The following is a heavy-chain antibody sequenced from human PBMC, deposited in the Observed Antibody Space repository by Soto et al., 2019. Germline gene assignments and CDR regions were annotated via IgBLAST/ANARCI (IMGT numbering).Heavy chain of an antibody. Sequence: QITLKESGPTLVKPTQTLTLTCTFSGFSLPTDRVGVGWIRQPPGKALEWLAVIFWDDSKTYRPSLKRRITITKDTSKNQVALTMTDMDPVDTATYYCAHAYGGRSLYWGQGTLVTVSS. J-gene: IGHJ4*02. CDR3: AHAYGGRSLY. CDR2: IFWDDSK. V-gene: IGHV2-5*02. D-gene: IGHD3-10*01. CDR1: GFSLPTDRVG.